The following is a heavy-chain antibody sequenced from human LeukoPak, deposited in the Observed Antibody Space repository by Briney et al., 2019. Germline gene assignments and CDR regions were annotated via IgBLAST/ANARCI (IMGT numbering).Heavy chain of an antibody. CDR2: IYYSGST. J-gene: IGHJ3*02. CDR3: ARDTNDLLPDAFDI. V-gene: IGHV4-59*01. Sequence: PSETLSLTCTVSGGSISSYYWSWIRQPPGKGLEWIGYIYYSGSTNYNPSLKSRVTISVDTSKNQFSLKLSSVTAADTAVYYCARDTNDLLPDAFDIWGQGTMVTVSS. CDR1: GGSISSYY. D-gene: IGHD2-15*01.